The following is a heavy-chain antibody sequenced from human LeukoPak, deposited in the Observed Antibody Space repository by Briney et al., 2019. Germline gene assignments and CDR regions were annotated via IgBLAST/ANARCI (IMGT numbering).Heavy chain of an antibody. Sequence: SETLSLTCAVSGGSISSSNWWSWVRQPPGKGLEWIGSIYYSGSTYYNPSLKSRVTISVDTSKNQFSLKLSSVTAADTAVYYCARNTNTWGQGTLVTVSS. CDR2: IYYSGST. V-gene: IGHV4-4*02. CDR1: GGSISSSNW. CDR3: ARNTNT. D-gene: IGHD2-8*01. J-gene: IGHJ4*02.